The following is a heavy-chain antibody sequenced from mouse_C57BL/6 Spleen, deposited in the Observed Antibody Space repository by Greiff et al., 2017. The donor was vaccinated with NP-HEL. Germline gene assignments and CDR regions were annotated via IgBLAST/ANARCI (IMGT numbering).Heavy chain of an antibody. CDR3: ARHEATYYSNYVAWFAY. Sequence: QVQLQQSGAELVKPGASVKLSCKASGYTFTEYTIHWVKQRSGQGLEWIGWFYPGSGSIKYNEKFKDKATLTADKSSSTVYMELSRLTSEDSAVYFCARHEATYYSNYVAWFAYWGQGTLVTVSA. D-gene: IGHD2-5*01. CDR1: GYTFTEYT. V-gene: IGHV1-62-2*01. J-gene: IGHJ3*01. CDR2: FYPGSGSI.